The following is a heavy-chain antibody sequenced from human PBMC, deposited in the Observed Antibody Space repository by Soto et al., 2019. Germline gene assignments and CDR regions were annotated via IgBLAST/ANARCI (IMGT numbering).Heavy chain of an antibody. J-gene: IGHJ6*02. V-gene: IGHV1-8*01. CDR3: ARLLGESSGHIDYYYYGMDV. CDR1: GYTFTSYD. D-gene: IGHD3-22*01. Sequence: ASVKVSCKASGYTFTSYDINWVRQATGQGLEWMGWMNPNSGNTGYAQKFQGRVTMTRNTSISTAYMELSSLRSEDTAVYYCARLLGESSGHIDYYYYGMDVWGQGTTVTVSS. CDR2: MNPNSGNT.